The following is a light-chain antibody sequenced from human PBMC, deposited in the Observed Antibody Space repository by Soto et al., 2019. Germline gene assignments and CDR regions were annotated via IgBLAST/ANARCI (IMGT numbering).Light chain of an antibody. CDR3: QHYNSYSQA. CDR1: QTISSW. J-gene: IGKJ1*01. CDR2: KAS. V-gene: IGKV1-5*03. Sequence: DIQMTQSPSTLSGSVGDRVTITCRASQTISSWLAWYQQKPGKAPNLLIYKASTLKSGVPSRFSGSGSGTEFILTISSLQPDDFATYYCQHYNSYSQAFGQGTKVELK.